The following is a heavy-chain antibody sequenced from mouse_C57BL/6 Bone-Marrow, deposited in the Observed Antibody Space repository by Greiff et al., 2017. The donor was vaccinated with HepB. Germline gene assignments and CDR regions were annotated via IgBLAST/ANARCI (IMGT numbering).Heavy chain of an antibody. V-gene: IGHV3-6*01. CDR1: GYSITSGYY. J-gene: IGHJ2*01. D-gene: IGHD4-1*01. Sequence: EVKLMESGPGLVKPSQSLSLTCSVTGYSITSGYYWNWIRQFPGNKLEWMGYISYDGSNNYNPSLKNRISITRDTSKNQFFLTLNSVTTEDTATYYCARGGLNWNYFDYWGQGTTLTVSS. CDR2: ISYDGSN. CDR3: ARGGLNWNYFDY.